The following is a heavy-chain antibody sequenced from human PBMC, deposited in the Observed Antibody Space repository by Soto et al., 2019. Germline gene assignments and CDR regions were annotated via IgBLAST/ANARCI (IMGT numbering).Heavy chain of an antibody. CDR1: GFTFSTYA. V-gene: IGHV3-23*01. J-gene: IGHJ4*02. Sequence: GGSLRLSCAASGFTFSTYAMNWVRQAPGKGLEWVSGISGSGDSTYYADSVKGRFTVSRDNSKNTLYLQMNSLSAEDTAVFYCAKERSSGWSFDYWGQGTLVTVSS. D-gene: IGHD6-19*01. CDR2: ISGSGDST. CDR3: AKERSSGWSFDY.